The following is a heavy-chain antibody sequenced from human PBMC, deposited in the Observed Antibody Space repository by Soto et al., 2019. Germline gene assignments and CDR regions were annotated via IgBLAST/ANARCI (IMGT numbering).Heavy chain of an antibody. CDR3: MAWFGERGNHDY. CDR2: IWYDGSNK. CDR1: GFTFSSYG. Sequence: QVQLVESGGGVVQPGRSLRLSCAASGFTFSSYGMHWVRQAPGKGLEWVAVIWYDGSNKYYADSVKGRFTISRDNSKNTLYLQMNSLRAEDTAVYYCMAWFGERGNHDYWGQGTLVTVSS. D-gene: IGHD3-10*01. V-gene: IGHV3-33*01. J-gene: IGHJ4*02.